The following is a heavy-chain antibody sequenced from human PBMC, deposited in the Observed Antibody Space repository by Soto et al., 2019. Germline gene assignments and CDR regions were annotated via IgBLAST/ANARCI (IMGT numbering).Heavy chain of an antibody. CDR1: GGSFSGYY. CDR2: INHSGST. V-gene: IGHV4-34*01. D-gene: IGHD6-19*01. CDR3: ARELNRYSSGWYRHYYGMDV. Sequence: SETLSLTCAVYGGSFSGYYWSWIRQPPGKGLEWIGEINHSGSTNYNPSLKSRVTISVDTSKNQFSLKLSSVTAADTAVYYCARELNRYSSGWYRHYYGMDVWGQGTTVTVSS. J-gene: IGHJ6*02.